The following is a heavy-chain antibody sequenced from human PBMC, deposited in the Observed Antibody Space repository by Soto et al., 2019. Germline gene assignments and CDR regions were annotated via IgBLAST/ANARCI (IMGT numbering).Heavy chain of an antibody. V-gene: IGHV4-59*01. Sequence: PSETLSLTCTVSGGSISSYYWSWIRQPPGKGLEWIGYIYYSGSTNYNPSLKSRVTISVDTSKNQFSLKLSSVTAADTAVYYCARDRDYGDPTYNWFDPWGQGTLVTVS. CDR1: GGSISSYY. D-gene: IGHD4-17*01. J-gene: IGHJ5*02. CDR3: ARDRDYGDPTYNWFDP. CDR2: IYYSGST.